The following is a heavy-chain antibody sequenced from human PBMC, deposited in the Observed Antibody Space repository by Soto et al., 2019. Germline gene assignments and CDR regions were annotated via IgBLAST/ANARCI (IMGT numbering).Heavy chain of an antibody. D-gene: IGHD3-10*01. Sequence: QIQLVESGGDVVQPGRSLRLSCAASGFNFGFFGMHWVRQAPGKGLEWVAFISGDGINTHYADSVRGRFTLSRDYSKKTTYLQMDTLREDDTALYYCARGNLSFDFDSWGQGTLVTVSS. CDR1: GFNFGFFG. CDR2: ISGDGINT. J-gene: IGHJ4*02. V-gene: IGHV3-30*03. CDR3: ARGNLSFDFDS.